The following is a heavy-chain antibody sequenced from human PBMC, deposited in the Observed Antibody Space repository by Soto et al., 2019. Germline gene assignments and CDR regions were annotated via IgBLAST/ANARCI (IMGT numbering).Heavy chain of an antibody. CDR1: GITFNDYA. J-gene: IGHJ4*02. CDR3: AKGGYYFDSSGYFDY. D-gene: IGHD3-22*01. Sequence: GGSLRLSCAASGITFNDYALSWVRQAPGKGLEWVSGISGSGANTYYADSVKGRFTISRDNSKKMLYLQMNSLRAEDTAVYYCAKGGYYFDSSGYFDYWGLGTLVTVSS. V-gene: IGHV3-23*01. CDR2: ISGSGANT.